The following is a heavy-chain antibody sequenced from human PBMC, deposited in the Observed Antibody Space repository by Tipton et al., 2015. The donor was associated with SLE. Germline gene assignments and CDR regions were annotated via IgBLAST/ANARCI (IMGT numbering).Heavy chain of an antibody. CDR3: VRGHPHIAVLIGGGWFDP. CDR2: ISYSGAT. D-gene: IGHD2-21*01. Sequence: TLSLTCIVPGGSITTRSYYWGWIRQPPGKGLEWIASISYSGATYYNPSLKSRVIISLDTSRIHFSLKLTSVTAADTAIYYCVRGHPHIAVLIGGGWFDPWGHGTLVTVSS. CDR1: GGSITTRSYY. J-gene: IGHJ5*02. V-gene: IGHV4-39*02.